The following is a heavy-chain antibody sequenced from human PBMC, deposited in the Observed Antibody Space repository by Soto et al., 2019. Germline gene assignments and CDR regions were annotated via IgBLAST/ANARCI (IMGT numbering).Heavy chain of an antibody. CDR1: GGTFSSCA. CDR3: ARSSIMVRGVIGPYYFDY. CDR2: IIPIFGTA. J-gene: IGHJ4*02. D-gene: IGHD3-10*01. V-gene: IGHV1-69*06. Sequence: SVKVYCNTSGGTFSSCAISWVRQAPGQGLEWMGGIIPIFGTANYAQKFQGRVTITADKSTSTAYMELSSLRSEDTAVYYCARSSIMVRGVIGPYYFDYWGQGTLVTVSS.